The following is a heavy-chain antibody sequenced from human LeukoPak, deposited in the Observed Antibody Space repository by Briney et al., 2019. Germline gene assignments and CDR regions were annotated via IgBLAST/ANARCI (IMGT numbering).Heavy chain of an antibody. V-gene: IGHV4-34*01. CDR1: GGSFSGYY. J-gene: IGHJ6*04. CDR2: INHRGST. CDR3: ARGDCSGGSCYSRSRTYGMDV. Sequence: SETLSLTCAVYGGSFSGYYWSWIRQPPGKGLEWSGEINHRGSTNYNPSLKSRVTISVDTSKNQFSLKLSSVTAADTAVYYCARGDCSGGSCYSRSRTYGMDVWGKGTTVTVSS. D-gene: IGHD2-15*01.